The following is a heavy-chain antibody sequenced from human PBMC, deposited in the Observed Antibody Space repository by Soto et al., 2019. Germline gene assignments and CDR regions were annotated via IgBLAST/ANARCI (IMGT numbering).Heavy chain of an antibody. CDR3: TTGPSSGPTGY. V-gene: IGHV3-15*01. D-gene: IGHD3-22*01. J-gene: IGHJ4*02. Sequence: PGGSLRLSCAASGFTFRNAWMSWVRQAPGKGLEWVGRIKSKTDGGTTDYAAPVKGRFTISRDDSKNTLYLQMNSLKTEDTAVYYCTTGPSSGPTGYWGQGTLVTVSS. CDR1: GFTFRNAW. CDR2: IKSKTDGGTT.